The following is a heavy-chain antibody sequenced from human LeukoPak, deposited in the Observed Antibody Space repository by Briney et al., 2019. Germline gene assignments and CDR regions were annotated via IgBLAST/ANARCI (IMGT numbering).Heavy chain of an antibody. CDR3: ARAEASTEQQLVGY. CDR1: GYTFTDNY. J-gene: IGHJ4*02. CDR2: MYPNSGGT. Sequence: ASVKVSCKASGYTFTDNYVHWVRQVPGQGLEWMGWMYPNSGGTNYAQKFQGWVTMTRDTSISTAYLDLSGLRSDDTAVYYCARAEASTEQQLVGYWGQGTLVTVSS. D-gene: IGHD6-13*01. V-gene: IGHV1-2*04.